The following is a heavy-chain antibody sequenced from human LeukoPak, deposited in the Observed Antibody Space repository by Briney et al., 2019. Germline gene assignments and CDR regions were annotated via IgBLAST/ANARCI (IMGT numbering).Heavy chain of an antibody. CDR1: GFTFSNYA. CDR3: AKDRPGAFDY. CDR2: ISGTGGDT. D-gene: IGHD1-14*01. V-gene: IGHV3-23*01. J-gene: IGHJ4*02. Sequence: GGSLRLSCAASGFTFSNYAMSWVRQAPGKGLEWVSAISGTGGDTYYADSEKGRFTISRDNSKNTLYLQMTSLRAEDTALYYCAKDRPGAFDYWGQGTLVTVSS.